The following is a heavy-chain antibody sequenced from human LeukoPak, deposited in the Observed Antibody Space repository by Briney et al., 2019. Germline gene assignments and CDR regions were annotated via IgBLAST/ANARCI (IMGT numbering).Heavy chain of an antibody. Sequence: SVKVSCKASGGTFSSYAISWVRQAPGQGLEWMGRIVPILGIANYAQKFQGRVTITADKSTSTAYMELSSLRSEDTAVYYCARGPSQLWLDYWGQGTLVTVSS. CDR2: IVPILGIA. CDR1: GGTFSSYA. CDR3: ARGPSQLWLDY. D-gene: IGHD5-18*01. V-gene: IGHV1-69*04. J-gene: IGHJ4*02.